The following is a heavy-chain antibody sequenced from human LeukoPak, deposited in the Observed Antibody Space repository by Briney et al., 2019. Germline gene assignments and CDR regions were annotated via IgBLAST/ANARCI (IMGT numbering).Heavy chain of an antibody. D-gene: IGHD3-22*01. Sequence: PGGSLRLSCAASGFTFSSYAMHWVRQAPGKGLEWVAVISYDGSNKYYADSVKGRFTISRDNSKNTLYLQMSSLRAEDTAVYYCARDWPYYYDSSRARGGAFDIWGQGTMVTVSS. CDR3: ARDWPYYYDSSRARGGAFDI. CDR2: ISYDGSNK. CDR1: GFTFSSYA. V-gene: IGHV3-30*04. J-gene: IGHJ3*02.